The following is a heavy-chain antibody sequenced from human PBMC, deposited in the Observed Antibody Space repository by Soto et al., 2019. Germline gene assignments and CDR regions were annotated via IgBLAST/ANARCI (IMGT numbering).Heavy chain of an antibody. J-gene: IGHJ3*02. V-gene: IGHV1-3*01. Sequence: QVQLVQSGAEVKKPGASVKVSCKASGYTFTNYAMHWVRQAPGQRPEWMGWMNAGNGNTKFSQRFQGRVTITRDTSANIAYMELSSLTSEDTAVYYCARAGFCSTTSCSDAFDIWGQGTMVTVSS. D-gene: IGHD2-2*01. CDR3: ARAGFCSTTSCSDAFDI. CDR1: GYTFTNYA. CDR2: MNAGNGNT.